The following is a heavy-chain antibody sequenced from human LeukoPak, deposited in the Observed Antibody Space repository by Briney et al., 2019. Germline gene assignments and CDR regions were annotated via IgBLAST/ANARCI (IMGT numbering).Heavy chain of an antibody. J-gene: IGHJ4*02. CDR2: ISGSGGST. Sequence: PGGSLRLSCVASGFALNSYAMSWVRQAPGKGLEWVSAISGSGGSTHYADSVKGRFTISRGNSKNTLYLQMNSLTAVDTAVYFCARRGYTYASLDYWGQGTLVTVSS. CDR1: GFALNSYA. D-gene: IGHD5-18*01. CDR3: ARRGYTYASLDY. V-gene: IGHV3-23*01.